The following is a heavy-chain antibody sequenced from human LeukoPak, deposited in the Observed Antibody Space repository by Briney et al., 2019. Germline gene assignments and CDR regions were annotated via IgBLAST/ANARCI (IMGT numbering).Heavy chain of an antibody. V-gene: IGHV3-53*05. D-gene: IGHD3-10*01. CDR2: IYRGGTT. J-gene: IGHJ3*02. CDR1: GFTVSTNY. CDR3: ANGGRFGELDGRDAFDI. Sequence: QSGGSLRLSCAASGFTVSTNYMSWVRQAPGKGLEWVSVIYRGGTTYYADSVKGRFTISRDNSKNTLYLQMNSLRAEDTAVYYCANGGRFGELDGRDAFDIWGQGTMVTVSS.